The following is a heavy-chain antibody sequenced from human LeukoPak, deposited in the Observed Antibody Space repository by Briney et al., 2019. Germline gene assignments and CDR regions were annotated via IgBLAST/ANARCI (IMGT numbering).Heavy chain of an antibody. CDR2: ISRRGGYT. CDR1: GFTFWNSA. CDR3: AKVKYDYGDPVGWFDP. Sequence: GGSLRLSCAASGFTFWNSAITWVRQAPGNGLEWVAHISRRGGYTYYADSVRGRFTISRDNSNNTVYLKMNSLRGEDTAVYYCAKVKYDYGDPVGWFDPWGRGTLVTVSS. J-gene: IGHJ5*02. V-gene: IGHV3-23*01. D-gene: IGHD4-17*01.